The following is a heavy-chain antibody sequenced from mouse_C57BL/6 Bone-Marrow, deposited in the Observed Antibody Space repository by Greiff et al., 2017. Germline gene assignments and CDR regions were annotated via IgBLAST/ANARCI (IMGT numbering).Heavy chain of an antibody. Sequence: QVQLQQSGAELARPGASVKLSCKASGYTFTSYGISWVKQRTGQGLEWIGEIYPRSGNTYYNEKLKGKATLTADKSSSTAYMELRSLTSEDSAVYFCASRPYYYGSSYWFAYWGQGTLVTVSA. V-gene: IGHV1-81*01. CDR2: IYPRSGNT. CDR1: GYTFTSYG. J-gene: IGHJ3*01. D-gene: IGHD1-1*01. CDR3: ASRPYYYGSSYWFAY.